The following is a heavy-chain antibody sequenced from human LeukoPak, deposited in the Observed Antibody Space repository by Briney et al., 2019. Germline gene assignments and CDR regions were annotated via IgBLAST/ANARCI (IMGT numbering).Heavy chain of an antibody. D-gene: IGHD3-10*02. CDR3: ARLGRFVRVDYFDY. CDR2: ISSSGSI. J-gene: IGHJ4*02. CDR1: GFTFSSYE. Sequence: SGGSLRLSCAASGFTFSSYEMNWVRQAPGKGLEWVSYISSSGSIYYADSVKGRFTVSRDNAKNSLYLQTNSLRVEDTAVYYCARLGRFVRVDYFDYWGQGALVTVSS. V-gene: IGHV3-48*03.